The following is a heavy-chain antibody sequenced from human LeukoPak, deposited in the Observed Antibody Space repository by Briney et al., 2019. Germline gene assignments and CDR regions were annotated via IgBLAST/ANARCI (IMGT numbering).Heavy chain of an antibody. CDR2: ISFSSDYI. J-gene: IGHJ4*02. CDR3: ARGALTTTFDY. CDR1: GFIFSNYN. V-gene: IGHV3-21*01. D-gene: IGHD4-17*01. Sequence: GGSPRLSCAASGFIFSNYNMNWVRQAPGKGLEWVSSISFSSDYIYYADSLKGRFTISRDNAQNSLYLQMNSLRADDTAIYFCARGALTTTFDYWGQGAPVTVSS.